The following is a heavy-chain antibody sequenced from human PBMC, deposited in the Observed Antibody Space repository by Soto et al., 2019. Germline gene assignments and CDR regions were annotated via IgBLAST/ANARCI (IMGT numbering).Heavy chain of an antibody. CDR2: IYYSGST. V-gene: IGHV4-39*01. CDR3: ARGAGAAADFGRNWFDP. D-gene: IGHD6-13*01. J-gene: IGHJ5*02. Sequence: SETLSLTCTVSGGSISSSSYYWGWIRQPPGKGLEWIGSIYYSGSTYYNPSLKSRVTISVDTSKNQFSLKLSSVTAADTAVYYCARGAGAAADFGRNWFDPWGQGTLVTVSS. CDR1: GGSISSSSYY.